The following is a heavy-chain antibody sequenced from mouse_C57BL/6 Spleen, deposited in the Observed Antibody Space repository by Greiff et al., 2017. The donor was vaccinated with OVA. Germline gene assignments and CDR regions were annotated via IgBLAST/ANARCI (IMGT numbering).Heavy chain of an antibody. Sequence: QVQLKQPGAELVKPGASVKMSCKASGYTFTSYWITWVKQRPGQGLEWIGDIYPGSGSTNYNEKFKSKATLTVDTSSSTAYMQLSSLTSEDSAVYYCARGFITTVVATDYWGQGTTLTVSS. V-gene: IGHV1-55*01. J-gene: IGHJ2*01. CDR3: ARGFITTVVATDY. CDR1: GYTFTSYW. D-gene: IGHD1-1*01. CDR2: IYPGSGST.